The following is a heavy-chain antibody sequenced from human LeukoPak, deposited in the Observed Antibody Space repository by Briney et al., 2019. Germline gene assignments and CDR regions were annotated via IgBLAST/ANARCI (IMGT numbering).Heavy chain of an antibody. CDR2: IYYSGST. CDR3: AGAPPRLGSYCFDY. CDR1: GGSISSSSYY. Sequence: SETLSLTCTVSGGSISSSSYYWSWIRQPPGKGLEWIGYIYYSGSTNYNPSLKSRVTISVDTSKNQFSLKLSSVTAADTAVYYCAGAPPRLGSYCFDYWGQGTLVTVSS. V-gene: IGHV4-61*01. J-gene: IGHJ4*02. D-gene: IGHD7-27*01.